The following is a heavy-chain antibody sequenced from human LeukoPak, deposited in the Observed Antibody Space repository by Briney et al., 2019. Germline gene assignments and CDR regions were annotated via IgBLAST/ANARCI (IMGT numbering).Heavy chain of an antibody. CDR3: ARRSAVGGGHFDY. V-gene: IGHV1-69*13. CDR1: GGTFSSYA. D-gene: IGHD1-26*01. CDR2: IIPIFGTA. J-gene: IGHJ4*02. Sequence: SVKVSCKASGGTFSSYAISWVRQAPGQGLEWMGGIIPIFGTANYAQKFQGRVTITADESTSTAYMELSSLRSEDTAVYYCARRSAVGGGHFDYWGQGTLVTVSS.